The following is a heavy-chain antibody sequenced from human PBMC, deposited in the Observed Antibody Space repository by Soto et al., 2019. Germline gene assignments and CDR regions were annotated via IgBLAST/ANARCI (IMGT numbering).Heavy chain of an antibody. CDR1: GGSFSGYY. V-gene: IGHV4-34*01. J-gene: IGHJ5*02. D-gene: IGHD3-10*01. CDR2: INHSGST. CDR3: ARVQSITMVRGVRWFDP. Sequence: SETLSLTCAVYGGSFSGYYWSWIRHPPGKGLEWIGEINHSGSTNYNPSLKSRVTISVDTSKNQFSLKLSSVTAADTAVYYCARVQSITMVRGVRWFDPWGQGTLVTVSS.